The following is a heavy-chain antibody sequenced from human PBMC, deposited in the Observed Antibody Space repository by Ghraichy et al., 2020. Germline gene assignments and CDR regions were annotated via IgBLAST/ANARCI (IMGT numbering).Heavy chain of an antibody. CDR1: GYSFTSYW. Sequence: GESLNISCKGSGYSFTSYWIGWVRQMPGKGLEWMGIIYPGDSDTRYSPSFQGQVTISADKSISTAYLQWSSLKASDTAMYYCARRRMVRGVTLREPLGYYMDVWGKGTTVTVSS. V-gene: IGHV5-51*01. CDR2: IYPGDSDT. J-gene: IGHJ6*03. CDR3: ARRRMVRGVTLREPLGYYMDV. D-gene: IGHD3-10*01.